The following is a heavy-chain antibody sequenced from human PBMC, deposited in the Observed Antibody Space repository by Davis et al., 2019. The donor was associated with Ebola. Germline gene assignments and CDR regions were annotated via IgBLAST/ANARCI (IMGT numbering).Heavy chain of an antibody. CDR2: IYDQST. Sequence: GGSLRLSCTASGFTVSSNHMSWVRQAPGKGLEWVSVIYDQSTAYADAVRGRFIISRDKSNNTLYLEMSSLRVDDTAVYYWATTQWLREFDNWGQGTLVTGSS. V-gene: IGHV3-53*05. CDR3: ATTQWLREFDN. D-gene: IGHD6-19*01. CDR1: GFTVSSNH. J-gene: IGHJ4*02.